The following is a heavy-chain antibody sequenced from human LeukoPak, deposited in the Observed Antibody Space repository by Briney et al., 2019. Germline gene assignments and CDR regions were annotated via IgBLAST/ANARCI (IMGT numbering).Heavy chain of an antibody. V-gene: IGHV3-21*01. CDR1: GFTFSSSS. Sequence: GGSLRLSCARPGFTFSSSSMNWVRQAPGKRLEWVSSLISTSGYINYADSLKGRFTISPDKTPSSLSMQNNSLRDPDTAVYLCVRGCAAFWSGCYYLDVWGKGTTVTVSS. CDR3: VRGCAAFWSGCYYLDV. CDR2: LISTSGYI. J-gene: IGHJ6*03. D-gene: IGHD3-3*01.